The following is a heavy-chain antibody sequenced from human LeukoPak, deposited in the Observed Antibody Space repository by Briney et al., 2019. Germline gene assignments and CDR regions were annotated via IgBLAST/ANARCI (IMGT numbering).Heavy chain of an antibody. CDR3: AKSEGNWYFDL. CDR1: GFTFSSYA. D-gene: IGHD6-13*01. CDR2: ISGSGGST. Sequence: GGSLRLSCAASGFTFSSYAMNWVRQAPGKGLEWVSAISGSGGSTYYADSVKGRFTISRDNSKNTLYLQMNSLRAEDTAIYYCAKSEGNWYFDLWGRGTLVTVSS. V-gene: IGHV3-23*01. J-gene: IGHJ2*01.